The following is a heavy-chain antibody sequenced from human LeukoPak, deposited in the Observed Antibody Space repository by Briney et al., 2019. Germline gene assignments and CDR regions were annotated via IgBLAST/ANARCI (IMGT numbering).Heavy chain of an antibody. Sequence: SQTLSLTCTVSGGSISSGGYYWSWIRQPPGKGLEWIGEINHSGSTNYNPSLKSRVTISVDTSKKQFSLKLSSVTAADTAVYYCARVLEGSSGQHWYFDLWGRGTLVTVSS. CDR1: GGSISSGGYY. CDR2: INHSGST. CDR3: ARVLEGSSGQHWYFDL. V-gene: IGHV4-30-2*01. J-gene: IGHJ2*01. D-gene: IGHD6-19*01.